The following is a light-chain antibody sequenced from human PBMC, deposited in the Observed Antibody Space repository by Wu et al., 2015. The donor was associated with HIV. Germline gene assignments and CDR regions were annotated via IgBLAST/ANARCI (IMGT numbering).Light chain of an antibody. J-gene: IGKJ2*03. CDR1: QSVSSY. V-gene: IGKV3-11*01. Sequence: EIVLTQSPATLSLSPGERATLSCRASQSVSSYLAWYQQKPGQAPRLLIYDASNRATGIPARFSGSGSGTDFTLTISSLEPEDFAVYYCQQRSNWPGFGQGTKAGDQT. CDR3: QQRSNWPG. CDR2: DAS.